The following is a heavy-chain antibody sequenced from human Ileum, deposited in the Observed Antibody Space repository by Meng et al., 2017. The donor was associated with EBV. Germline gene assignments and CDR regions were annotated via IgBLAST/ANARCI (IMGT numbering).Heavy chain of an antibody. D-gene: IGHD6-19*01. CDR1: GDSVSSYSAA. Sequence: VQLQQSGPGLVKPSXTLSPTFAISGDSVSSYSAAWNWIRQSPSRGLEWLGRTYYGSKWNYDYAVSVKSRITINPDTSKNQFSLQLNSVTPEDTAVYYCARGWLAEGGLNSWGQGTLVTVSS. CDR3: ARGWLAEGGLNS. J-gene: IGHJ4*02. V-gene: IGHV6-1*01. CDR2: TYYGSKWNY.